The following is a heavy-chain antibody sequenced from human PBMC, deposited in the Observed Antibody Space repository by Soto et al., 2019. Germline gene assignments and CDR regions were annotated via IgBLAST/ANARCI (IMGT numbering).Heavy chain of an antibody. Sequence: ASVKVSCKASGYTFTSYYMHWVRRAPGQGLEWMGIINPSGGSTSYAQKFQGRVTMTRDTPTSTVYMELSSLRSEDTAVYYCARDLGDGYSYFDYWGQGTLVTVSS. CDR3: ARDLGDGYSYFDY. CDR2: INPSGGST. J-gene: IGHJ4*02. V-gene: IGHV1-46*01. D-gene: IGHD2-15*01. CDR1: GYTFTSYY.